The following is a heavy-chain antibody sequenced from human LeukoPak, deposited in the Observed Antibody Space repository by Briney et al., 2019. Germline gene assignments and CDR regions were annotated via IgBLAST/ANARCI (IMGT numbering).Heavy chain of an antibody. D-gene: IGHD2-15*01. CDR3: ARAPVGYCSGGTCKRYLDY. CDR2: INFSGST. CDR1: GGSISSGDYY. Sequence: SSETLSLTCTVSGGSISSGDYYWSWIRQPPGKGLEYIGYINFSGSTSYNPSLKRRLTLSVVTSKNQFSLKLSSVTAADTAVYYCARAPVGYCSGGTCKRYLDYWGQGTLVTVSS. V-gene: IGHV4-30-4*01. J-gene: IGHJ4*02.